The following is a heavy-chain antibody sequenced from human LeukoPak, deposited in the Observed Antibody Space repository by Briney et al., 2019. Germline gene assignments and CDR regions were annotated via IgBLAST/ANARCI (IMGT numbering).Heavy chain of an antibody. CDR3: ARVMYCSSTSCYDFDP. D-gene: IGHD2-2*01. CDR1: GGSISSGDYY. CDR2: IYYSGST. Sequence: SQTLSLTCTVSGGSISSGDYYWSWIRQPPGTGLEWIGYIYYSGSTYYNPSLKSRVTISVDTSKNQFSLKLSSVTAADTAVYYCARVMYCSSTSCYDFDPWGQGTLVTVSS. V-gene: IGHV4-30-4*01. J-gene: IGHJ5*02.